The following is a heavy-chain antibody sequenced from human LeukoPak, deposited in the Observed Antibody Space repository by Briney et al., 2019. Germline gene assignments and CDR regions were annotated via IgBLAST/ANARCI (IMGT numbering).Heavy chain of an antibody. D-gene: IGHD3-10*01. J-gene: IGHJ4*02. Sequence: SETLSLTCTVSGYSISSGYYWGWIRQPPGKGLEWIGSIYHSGSTYYNPSLKSRVTISVDTSKNQFSLKLSSVTAADTAVYYCARDPIYYGSGSLPTWGQGTLVTVSS. CDR1: GYSISSGYY. V-gene: IGHV4-38-2*02. CDR2: IYHSGST. CDR3: ARDPIYYGSGSLPT.